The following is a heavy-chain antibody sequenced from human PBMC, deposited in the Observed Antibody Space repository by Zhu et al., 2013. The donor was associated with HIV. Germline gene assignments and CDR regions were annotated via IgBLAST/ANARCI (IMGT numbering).Heavy chain of an antibody. Sequence: QVQLVQSGAEVKKPGASVKVSCKASGYMFTTYAMHWVRQAPGQRLEWMGGIMPILGKAHLAQKFQGRVTLSADESTSTAYLELSSLRYGDTAVYYCAREATLDPPGIPSDHLYYYMDVWGQGTAVTVSS. D-gene: IGHD5-12*01. V-gene: IGHV1-69*10. CDR3: AREATLDPPGIPSDHLYYYMDV. CDR2: IMPILGKA. CDR1: GYMFTTYA. J-gene: IGHJ6*02.